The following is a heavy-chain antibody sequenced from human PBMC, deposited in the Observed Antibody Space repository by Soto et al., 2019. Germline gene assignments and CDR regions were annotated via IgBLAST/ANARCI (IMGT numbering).Heavy chain of an antibody. J-gene: IGHJ4*02. D-gene: IGHD2-15*01. CDR3: AKDTDRYCSGGSCYLLDY. V-gene: IGHV3-23*01. CDR1: GFTFSSYA. CDR2: ISGSGGST. Sequence: PGGSLRLSCAASGFTFSSYAMSWVRQAPGKGLEWVSAISGSGGSTYYADSVKGRFTISRDNSKNTLYLQMNSLRAEDTAVYYCAKDTDRYCSGGSCYLLDYWGQGTLVTVSS.